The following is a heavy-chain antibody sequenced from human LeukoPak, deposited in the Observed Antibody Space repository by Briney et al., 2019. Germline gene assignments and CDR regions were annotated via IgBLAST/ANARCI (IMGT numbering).Heavy chain of an antibody. CDR1: GFTFSSYS. CDR3: ARDPYTAMGFDY. Sequence: PGGSLRLSCAASGFTFSSYSMNWVRQAPGKGLEWVSYISSSSTIYYADSVKGRFTISRDNAKNSLYLQMNSLRAEDTAAYYCARDPYTAMGFDYWGQGTLVTVSS. V-gene: IGHV3-48*01. D-gene: IGHD5-18*01. CDR2: ISSSSTI. J-gene: IGHJ4*02.